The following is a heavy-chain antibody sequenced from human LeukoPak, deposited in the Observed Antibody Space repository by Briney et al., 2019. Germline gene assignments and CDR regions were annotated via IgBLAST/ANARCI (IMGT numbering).Heavy chain of an antibody. V-gene: IGHV4-59*01. CDR2: IYYSGST. J-gene: IGHJ6*03. CDR3: ARFLRNYYYYYMDV. D-gene: IGHD3-3*01. Sequence: PSETLSLTCTVSGGSISSYYWSWIRQPPGKGLEWIGYIYYSGSTNYNPSLKSRVTISVDTSKNQFSLKLSSVTAADTAVYYCARFLRNYYYYYMDVWGKGTTVTVSS. CDR1: GGSISSYY.